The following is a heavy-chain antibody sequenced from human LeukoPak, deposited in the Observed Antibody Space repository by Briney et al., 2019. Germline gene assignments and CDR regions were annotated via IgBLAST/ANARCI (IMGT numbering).Heavy chain of an antibody. D-gene: IGHD5-12*01. Sequence: ASVKVSCKASGYTFTGYYMHWVRQAPGQGLEWMGWINPNSGGTNYAQKFQGRVTMTRGTSISTAYMELSRLRSDDTAVYYCARNIHSGYATYYYYGMDVWGQGTTVTVSS. CDR1: GYTFTGYY. CDR3: ARNIHSGYATYYYYGMDV. CDR2: INPNSGGT. V-gene: IGHV1-2*02. J-gene: IGHJ6*02.